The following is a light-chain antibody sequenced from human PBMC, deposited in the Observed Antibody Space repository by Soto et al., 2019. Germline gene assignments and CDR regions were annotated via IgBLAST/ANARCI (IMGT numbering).Light chain of an antibody. V-gene: IGLV2-14*01. CDR2: DVS. J-gene: IGLJ2*01. CDR1: SSDVGAYNY. CDR3: SSYEVSGTLV. Sequence: QSVLTQPASVSGSPGQSITNSCTGTSSDVGAYNYVSWYQQHPGKAPKVMIYDVSNRPSGVSNRFSGSKSGNTASLTISGLQAEDEADYYCSSYEVSGTLVFGGGTKVTVL.